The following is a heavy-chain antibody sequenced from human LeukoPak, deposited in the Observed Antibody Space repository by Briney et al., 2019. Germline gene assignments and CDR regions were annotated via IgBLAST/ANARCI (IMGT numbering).Heavy chain of an antibody. CDR1: GYTFSGYY. CDR3: ARGIGAASSGYLVY. D-gene: IGHD3-22*01. J-gene: IGHJ4*02. V-gene: IGHV1-2*02. Sequence: AGVKVSCKASGYTFSGYYIHLVRQAPGQGLEWMGLINPNRGATHFAQNVQGRVTMTRDTSISTADMELSSLRSDDMAVYYCARGIGAASSGYLVYWGQGTLVAVSS. CDR2: INPNRGAT.